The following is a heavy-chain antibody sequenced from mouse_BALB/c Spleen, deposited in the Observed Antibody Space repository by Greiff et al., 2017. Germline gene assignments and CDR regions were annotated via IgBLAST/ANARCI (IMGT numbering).Heavy chain of an antibody. CDR2: IRNKANGYTT. D-gene: IGHD2-2*01. CDR1: GFTFTDYY. J-gene: IGHJ4*01. CDR3: ARYGDDGAMDY. V-gene: IGHV7-3*02. Sequence: EVKLMESGGGLVQPGGSLRLSCATSGFTFTDYYMSWVRQPPGKALEWLGFIRNKANGYTTEYSASVKGRFTISRDNSQSILYLQMITLRAEDSATYYCARYGDDGAMDYWGQGTSVTVSS.